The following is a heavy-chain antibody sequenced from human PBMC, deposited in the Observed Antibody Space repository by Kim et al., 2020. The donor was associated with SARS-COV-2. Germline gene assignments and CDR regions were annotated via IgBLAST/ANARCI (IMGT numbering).Heavy chain of an antibody. V-gene: IGHV3-23*01. CDR2: ISGSGGST. Sequence: GGSLRLSCAASGFTFSSYAMSWVRQAPGKGLEWVSAISGSGGSTYYADSVKGRFTISRDNSKNTLYLQMNSLRAEDTAVYYCAKDVTVFGVVIMALDYWGQGTLVTVSS. J-gene: IGHJ4*02. CDR1: GFTFSSYA. D-gene: IGHD3-3*01. CDR3: AKDVTVFGVVIMALDY.